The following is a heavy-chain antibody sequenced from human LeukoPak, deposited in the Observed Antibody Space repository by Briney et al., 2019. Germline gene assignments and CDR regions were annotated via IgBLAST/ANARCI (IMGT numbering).Heavy chain of an antibody. J-gene: IGHJ5*02. Sequence: SETLSLTCTVSGGSISSYYWSWIRQPPGKGLEWIGYIYYSGGTNYNPSLKSRVTISVDTSKNQFSLKLSSVTAADTAVYYCARERILGWFDPWGQGTLVTVSS. CDR2: IYYSGGT. CDR1: GGSISSYY. CDR3: ARERILGWFDP. V-gene: IGHV4-59*01. D-gene: IGHD2-15*01.